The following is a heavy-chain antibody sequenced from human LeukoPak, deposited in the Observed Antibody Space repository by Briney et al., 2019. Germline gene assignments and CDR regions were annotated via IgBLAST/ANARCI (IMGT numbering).Heavy chain of an antibody. CDR2: IYRDCSS. J-gene: IGHJ4*02. V-gene: IGHV3-66*01. Sequence: PGGSLRLSCVASGLSVSSNYMSWVRQAPGKGLEWVSVIYRDCSSYYAESVKGPFTIPRDNSKNTLYIQMNSLRAEDTAVYYCARSFYDILIGYYQYFDYWGQGSLVTVSS. D-gene: IGHD3-9*01. CDR1: GLSVSSNY. CDR3: ARSFYDILIGYYQYFDY.